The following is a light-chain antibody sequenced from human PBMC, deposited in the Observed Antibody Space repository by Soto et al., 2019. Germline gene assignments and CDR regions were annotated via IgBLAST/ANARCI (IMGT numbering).Light chain of an antibody. CDR3: LSADSSRLYV. V-gene: IGLV3-25*02. CDR2: KGT. CDR1: ELPKEY. Sequence: SYELTQPPSVSVSPGQTARITCSGDELPKEYAYWYQQKPGQAPLLVIYKGTERPSGIPERFSASSSGTTVTSTISGVQAEDGGDYYCLSADSSRLYVFGTGTKVTVL. J-gene: IGLJ1*01.